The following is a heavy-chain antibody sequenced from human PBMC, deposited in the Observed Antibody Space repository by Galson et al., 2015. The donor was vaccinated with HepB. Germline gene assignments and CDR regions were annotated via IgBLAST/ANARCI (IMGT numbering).Heavy chain of an antibody. V-gene: IGHV3-23*01. CDR1: GFTFRTSA. J-gene: IGHJ4*02. CDR2: FSGNGGAT. Sequence: SLRLSCAASGFTFRTSAMSWVRQTPGKGLEWVSTFSGNGGATSYADSVKGRFTISRDNSKNTLYLQLNSLRAEDTAVYYCAKGDGAGGVVIIRGTYFDYWGQGTLVTVSS. CDR3: AKGDGAGGVVIIRGTYFDY. D-gene: IGHD3-3*01.